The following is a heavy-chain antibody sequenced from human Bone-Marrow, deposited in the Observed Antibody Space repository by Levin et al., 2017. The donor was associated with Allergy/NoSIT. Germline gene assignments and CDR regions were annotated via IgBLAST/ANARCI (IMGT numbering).Heavy chain of an antibody. D-gene: IGHD5-18*01. CDR3: ARVGGYSLWLPYNWFDP. J-gene: IGHJ5*02. CDR1: GYTFTSYD. V-gene: IGHV1-8*01. CDR2: MNPNSGNT. Sequence: GESLKISCKASGYTFTSYDINWVRQATGQGLEWMGWMNPNSGNTGYAQKFQGRVTMTRNTSISTAYMELSSLRSEDTAVYYCARVGGYSLWLPYNWFDPWGQGTLVTVSS.